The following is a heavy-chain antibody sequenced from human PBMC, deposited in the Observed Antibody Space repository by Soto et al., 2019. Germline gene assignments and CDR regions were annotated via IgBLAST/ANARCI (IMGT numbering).Heavy chain of an antibody. V-gene: IGHV4-31*03. J-gene: IGHJ4*02. CDR2: TYYSGST. Sequence: QVQLQESGPGLVKPSQTLSLTCTVSGGSINSGGYYWSWIRQHPGKGLEWIGYTYYSGSTYYNPSLTRRVPTSVDTSKHQFAMKLSYVNAAATAVHYCAREPSICGPGTLVTVSS. CDR3: AREPSI. CDR1: GGSINSGGYY.